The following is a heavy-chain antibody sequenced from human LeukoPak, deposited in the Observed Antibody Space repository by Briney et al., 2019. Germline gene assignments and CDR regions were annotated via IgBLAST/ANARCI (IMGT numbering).Heavy chain of an antibody. D-gene: IGHD3-16*01. CDR3: ARVAWGSAADAFDI. CDR2: INSDGSST. V-gene: IGHV3-74*01. J-gene: IGHJ3*02. Sequence: PGGSLRLSCAASGFTFSSYWMHWVRQAPGKGLVWVSRINSDGSSTSYADSVKGRFTISRDNAKNTLYLQMNSLRAEDKAVYYCARVAWGSAADAFDIWGQGTMVTVSS. CDR1: GFTFSSYW.